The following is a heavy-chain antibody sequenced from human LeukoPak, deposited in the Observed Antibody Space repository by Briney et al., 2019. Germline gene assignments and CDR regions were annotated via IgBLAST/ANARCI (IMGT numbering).Heavy chain of an antibody. Sequence: SETLSLTCTVSGGSISNSTYYWGRIRQPPGKGLEWIGSIYYSGSTYYNPCLKSRVTISVDTSKHQFLLKLSSVTAADTAVYYCARSGVLWNLYYWDQGTLVTVSS. CDR3: ARSGVLWNLYY. V-gene: IGHV4-39*06. CDR1: GGSISNSTYY. D-gene: IGHD1-1*01. J-gene: IGHJ4*02. CDR2: IYYSGST.